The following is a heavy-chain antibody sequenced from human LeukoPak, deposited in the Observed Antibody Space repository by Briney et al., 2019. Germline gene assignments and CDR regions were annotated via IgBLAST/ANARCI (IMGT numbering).Heavy chain of an antibody. V-gene: IGHV3-7*01. J-gene: IGHJ5*02. CDR1: GFTFNNYA. D-gene: IGHD4-17*01. Sequence: GGSLRLSCAASGFTFNNYAMSWVRQAPGKGLEWVANINLDGSEKYYMDSVKGRFTISRDNAKNSLYLQMNSLRAEDTAVYYCARDSTVTNGGWFDPWGQGTLVTVSS. CDR3: ARDSTVTNGGWFDP. CDR2: INLDGSEK.